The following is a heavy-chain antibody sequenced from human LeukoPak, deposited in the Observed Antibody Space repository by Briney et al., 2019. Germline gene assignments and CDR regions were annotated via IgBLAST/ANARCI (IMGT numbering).Heavy chain of an antibody. V-gene: IGHV1-46*01. Sequence: ASVEVSCKAFGYTFTSNYMHWVRQAPGQGPEWMGVISPSGGSTTYAQKFQGRVTLTRNMSTSTDYLELSSLRSEDTAVYYCARDNSVRDEAWWFNPWGQGTLVTVSS. J-gene: IGHJ5*02. CDR3: ARDNSVRDEAWWFNP. D-gene: IGHD5-24*01. CDR1: GYTFTSNY. CDR2: ISPSGGST.